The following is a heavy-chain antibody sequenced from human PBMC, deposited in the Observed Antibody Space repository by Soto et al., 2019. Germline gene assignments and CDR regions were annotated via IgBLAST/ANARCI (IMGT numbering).Heavy chain of an antibody. CDR1: GGTFSSYA. J-gene: IGHJ5*02. D-gene: IGHD4-4*01. V-gene: IGHV1-69*13. CDR2: IIPIFGTA. Sequence: ASVKVSCKXSGGTFSSYAISWVRQAPGQGLEWMGGIIPIFGTANYAQKFQGRVTITADESTSTAYMELSSLRSEDTAVYYCARDRAMTTVTPPEPNWFDPWGQGTLVTVSS. CDR3: ARDRAMTTVTPPEPNWFDP.